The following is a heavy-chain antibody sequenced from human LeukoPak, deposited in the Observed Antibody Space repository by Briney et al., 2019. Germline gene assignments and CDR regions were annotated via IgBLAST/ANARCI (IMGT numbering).Heavy chain of an antibody. D-gene: IGHD2-2*01. CDR1: GYTFTSYG. CDR3: ARDIHQLLLNWFDP. CDR2: ISAYNGNT. J-gene: IGHJ5*02. V-gene: IGHV1-18*01. Sequence: GASVKVSCKASGYTFTSYGISWVRQAPGQGLEWMGWISAYNGNTNYAQKLQGRVTMTTDTSTSTAYMELSSLRSEDTAVYYCARDIHQLLLNWFDPWGQGTLVTVSS.